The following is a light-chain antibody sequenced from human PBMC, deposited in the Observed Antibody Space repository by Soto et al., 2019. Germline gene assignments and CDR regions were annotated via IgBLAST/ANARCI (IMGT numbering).Light chain of an antibody. CDR3: QHRSNWPPWT. CDR2: DAS. J-gene: IGKJ1*01. CDR1: QSVSIY. V-gene: IGKV3-11*01. Sequence: EIVLTQSPATLSLSPGERATLSCRASQSVSIYLAWYQQKPGQAPRLLIYDASNRATGIPARFSGSGSGADFTLTISSLEPEDFAVYYCQHRSNWPPWTFGQGTKVKFK.